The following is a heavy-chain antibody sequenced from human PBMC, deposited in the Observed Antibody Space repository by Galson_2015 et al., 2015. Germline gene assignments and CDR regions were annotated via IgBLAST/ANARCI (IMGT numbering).Heavy chain of an antibody. Sequence: SVKVSCKASGYTFTSYYMHWVRQAPGQGLEWMGIINPSGGSTRYAQKFQGRVTMTRDTSTSTVYMELSSLRSEDTAVYYCATQGLGYCSSTSCPDAFDIWGQGTMVTVSS. CDR2: INPSGGST. D-gene: IGHD2-2*01. V-gene: IGHV1-46*01. CDR3: ATQGLGYCSSTSCPDAFDI. J-gene: IGHJ3*02. CDR1: GYTFTSYY.